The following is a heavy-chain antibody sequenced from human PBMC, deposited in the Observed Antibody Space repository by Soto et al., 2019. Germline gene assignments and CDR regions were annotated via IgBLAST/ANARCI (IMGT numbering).Heavy chain of an antibody. CDR2: ISSDGRIE. CDR3: ARDEGVPGAGFDS. J-gene: IGHJ5*01. CDR1: GFTFSYYA. D-gene: IGHD4-17*01. Sequence: QVQLVESGGGVVQPRRSLRLSCAASGFTFSYYAFHWVRQAPSKGLEWVSMISSDGRIENYADSVRGRFTISRDNSRNTLYLQMNSLRPDDTAVYYCARDEGVPGAGFDSWGQGNLVTVSS. V-gene: IGHV3-30*04.